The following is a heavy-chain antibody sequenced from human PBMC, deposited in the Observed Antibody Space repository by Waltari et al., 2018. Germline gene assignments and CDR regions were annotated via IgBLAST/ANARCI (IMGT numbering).Heavy chain of an antibody. CDR1: GGSITSSRHY. CDR2: ISYRGAT. J-gene: IGHJ3*01. V-gene: IGHV4-39*01. Sequence: QLHLQESGPGLVKPSETLSLTCSVSGGSITSSRHYWGWIRQPPGKGLEWTGTISYRGATYYNPSLRSRVTISLDTSKNQFALKVNSVTAADTAGYYCATYVGASVGTAAFDVWGQGTRVTVSS. CDR3: ATYVGASVGTAAFDV. D-gene: IGHD3-16*01.